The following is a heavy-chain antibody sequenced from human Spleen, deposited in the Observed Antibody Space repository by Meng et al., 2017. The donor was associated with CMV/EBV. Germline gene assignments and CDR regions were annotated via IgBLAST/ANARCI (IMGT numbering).Heavy chain of an antibody. CDR1: GFTFNGYT. Sequence: GESLKISCAASGFTFNGYTMSWVRQAPGKGLEWVSSISSGDSYIYYADSVKGRFTISRDNAKNSLYLQMNSLRAEDTAVYYCARESRTGSGSYSAYYYYYGMDVWGQGTTVTVSS. J-gene: IGHJ6*02. D-gene: IGHD1-26*01. CDR2: ISSGDSYI. CDR3: ARESRTGSGSYSAYYYYYGMDV. V-gene: IGHV3-21*01.